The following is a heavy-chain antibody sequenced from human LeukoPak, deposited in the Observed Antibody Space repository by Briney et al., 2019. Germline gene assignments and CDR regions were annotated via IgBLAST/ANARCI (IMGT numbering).Heavy chain of an antibody. Sequence: SETLSLTCTVSGGSISSSGYYWGCIRQPPGKGLEGNGSIYYSGTTYSNPSLKSPVTISVDTSKNQFSLKLSSVTAADTAVYYCATLHLATSSSVYWGQGTLVTVSS. CDR2: IYYSGTT. CDR3: ATLHLATSSSVY. D-gene: IGHD6-6*01. J-gene: IGHJ4*02. CDR1: GGSISSSGYY. V-gene: IGHV4-39*01.